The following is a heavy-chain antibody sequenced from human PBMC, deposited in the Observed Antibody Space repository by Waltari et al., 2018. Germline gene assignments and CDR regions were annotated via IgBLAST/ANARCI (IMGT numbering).Heavy chain of an antibody. CDR3: ARELELLRNYYYYYMDV. CDR1: GGSISSYY. Sequence: QVQLQESGPGLVKPSETLSLTCTVSGGSISSYYWSWIRQPAGKGLEWIGRIYTSGSTNYNPSLKSRVTMSVDTSKNQFSLKLSSVTAADTAVYYCARELELLRNYYYYYMDVWGKGTTVTVSS. D-gene: IGHD1-26*01. CDR2: IYTSGST. V-gene: IGHV4-4*07. J-gene: IGHJ6*03.